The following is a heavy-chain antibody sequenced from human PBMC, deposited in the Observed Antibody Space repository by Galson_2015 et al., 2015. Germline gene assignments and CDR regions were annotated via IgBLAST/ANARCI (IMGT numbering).Heavy chain of an antibody. V-gene: IGHV3-30-3*01. CDR1: GFTFSSYA. CDR3: ARDLAPLTTVPTLGYMDV. Sequence: SLRLSCAASGFTFSSYAMHWVRQAPGKGLEWVAVISYDGSNKYYADSVKGRFTISRDNSKNTLYLQMNSLRAEDTAVYYCARDLAPLTTVPTLGYMDVWGKGTTVTVSS. D-gene: IGHD4-17*01. CDR2: ISYDGSNK. J-gene: IGHJ6*03.